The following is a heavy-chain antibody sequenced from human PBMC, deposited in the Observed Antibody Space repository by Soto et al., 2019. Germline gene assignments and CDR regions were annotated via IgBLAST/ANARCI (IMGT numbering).Heavy chain of an antibody. CDR2: TYYRSKWYN. Sequence: PSQTLSLTCAISGDSVSSSSVTWNWIRQSPSRGLEWLGRTYYRSKWYNDYAESVKSRITINPDTSKNQFSLHLNSVTPEDTAVYYCARDRRTTDGMDVWGQGTTVTVSS. V-gene: IGHV6-1*01. D-gene: IGHD1-7*01. CDR1: GDSVSSSSVT. CDR3: ARDRRTTDGMDV. J-gene: IGHJ6*02.